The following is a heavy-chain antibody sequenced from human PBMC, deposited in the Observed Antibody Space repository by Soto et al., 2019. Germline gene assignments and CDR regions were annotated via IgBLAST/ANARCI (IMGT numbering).Heavy chain of an antibody. J-gene: IGHJ5*02. CDR3: ARDFTVVVPAAMVWFDP. V-gene: IGHV1-18*04. CDR1: GYTFTSYG. CDR2: ISAYNGNT. D-gene: IGHD2-2*01. Sequence: ASVKVSCKASGYTFTSYGISWVRQAPGQGLEWMGWISAYNGNTNYAQKLQGRVTMTTDTSTSTAYMELRGLRSDDTAVYYCARDFTVVVPAAMVWFDPWGQGTLVTVSS.